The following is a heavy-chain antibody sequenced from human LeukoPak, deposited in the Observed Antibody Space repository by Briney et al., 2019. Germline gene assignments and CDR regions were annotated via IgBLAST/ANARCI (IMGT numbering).Heavy chain of an antibody. D-gene: IGHD2/OR15-2a*01. CDR2: IRQDGSEK. CDR3: ARAGYYGDDAFDL. CDR1: GFTIGSYW. Sequence: GGSLRLSCAGSGFTIGSYWMSWVRQALGKGLEWVANIRQDGSEKYYVDSVSGGLTISRDNAKNSLYLQMNSLRAEDTGIYYCARAGYYGDDAFDLWGQGTMVTVSS. V-gene: IGHV3-7*01. J-gene: IGHJ3*01.